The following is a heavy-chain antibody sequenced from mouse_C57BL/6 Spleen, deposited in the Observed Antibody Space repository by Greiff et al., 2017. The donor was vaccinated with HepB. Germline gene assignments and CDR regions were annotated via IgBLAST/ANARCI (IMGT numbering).Heavy chain of an antibody. CDR1: GYTFTSYW. J-gene: IGHJ2*01. CDR3: ARAYSNYYYYFDY. Sequence: QVQLQQPGAELVRPGSSVKLSCKASGYTFTSYWMDWVKQRPGQGLEWIGNIYPSDSETHYNQKFKDKATLTVDKSSSTAYMQLSSLTSEDSAVYYCARAYSNYYYYFDYWGQGTTLTVSS. V-gene: IGHV1-61*01. CDR2: IYPSDSET. D-gene: IGHD2-5*01.